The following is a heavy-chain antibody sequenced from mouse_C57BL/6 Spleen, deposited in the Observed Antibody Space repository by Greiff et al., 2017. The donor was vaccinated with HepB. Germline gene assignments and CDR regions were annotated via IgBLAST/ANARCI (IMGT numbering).Heavy chain of an antibody. CDR3: ARDDYDSYYYAMDY. Sequence: EVQLQQSGPGLVKPSQSLSLTCSVTGYSITSSYYWNWIRQFPGNKLEWMGYISYDGSNNYNPSLKNRISITRDTSKNQFFLKLNSVTTEDTATYYCARDDYDSYYYAMDYWGQGTSVTVSS. CDR2: ISYDGSN. CDR1: GYSITSSYY. J-gene: IGHJ4*01. D-gene: IGHD2-4*01. V-gene: IGHV3-6*01.